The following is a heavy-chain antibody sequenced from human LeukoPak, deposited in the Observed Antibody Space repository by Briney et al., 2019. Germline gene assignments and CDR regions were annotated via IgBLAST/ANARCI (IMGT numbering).Heavy chain of an antibody. CDR3: AREGIYCVNGVCYLDY. D-gene: IGHD2-8*01. CDR1: GFKFDDYG. Sequence: GGSLRLSCAASGFKFDDYGMSWVRQAPGKGLEWVSGISWNGGNTGYADSVKGRFTISRDSAKNSVFLQVNSLRADDTAFYYCAREGIYCVNGVCYLDYWGQGTLVTVSS. V-gene: IGHV3-20*04. J-gene: IGHJ4*02. CDR2: ISWNGGNT.